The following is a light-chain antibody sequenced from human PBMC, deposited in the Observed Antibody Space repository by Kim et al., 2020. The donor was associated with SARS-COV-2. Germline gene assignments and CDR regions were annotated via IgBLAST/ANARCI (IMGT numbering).Light chain of an antibody. CDR1: QSVGSSL. Sequence: EIVLTQSPGTLSFSPGERATLSCRASQSVGSSLLAWYQQKPGQAPRLLIYEALKRVAGIPDRFSGSGSGTDFTLTISRPEPEDFAMYYCQQYGSSPYSFGQGPKLAI. V-gene: IGKV3-20*01. CDR3: QQYGSSPYS. CDR2: EAL. J-gene: IGKJ2*03.